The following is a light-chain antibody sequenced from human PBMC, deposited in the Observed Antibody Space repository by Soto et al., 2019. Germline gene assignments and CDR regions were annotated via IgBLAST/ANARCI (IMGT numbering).Light chain of an antibody. V-gene: IGKV1-9*01. Sequence: IQLTQSPSSLSASVGDRVTITCRASQGISTFLAWYQQKPGKAPKLLIFGASTLQSGVPSRFSGSGSGTDLTLTISSLQPEDFATYYCQQLNSYPSIAFGQGTRLEIK. J-gene: IGKJ5*01. CDR1: QGISTF. CDR2: GAS. CDR3: QQLNSYPSIA.